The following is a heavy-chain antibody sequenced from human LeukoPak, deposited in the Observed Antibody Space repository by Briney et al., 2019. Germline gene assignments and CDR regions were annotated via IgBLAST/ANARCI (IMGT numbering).Heavy chain of an antibody. V-gene: IGHV4-34*01. J-gene: IGHJ2*01. CDR1: GGSFSGYY. Sequence: SETLSLTCAVYGGSFSGYYWSWIRQPPGKGLEWIGEINHSGSTNYNPSLKSRVTISVDTSKNQFSLKLSSVTAADTAVYYCARHDEGSGWYRSYIDLWGRGTLVIVSS. D-gene: IGHD6-19*01. CDR3: ARHDEGSGWYRSYIDL. CDR2: INHSGST.